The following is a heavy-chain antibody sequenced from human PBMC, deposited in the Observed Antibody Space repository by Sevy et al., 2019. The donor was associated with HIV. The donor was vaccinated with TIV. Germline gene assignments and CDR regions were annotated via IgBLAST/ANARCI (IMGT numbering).Heavy chain of an antibody. V-gene: IGHV3-7*01. CDR3: ARLPTGLQSFNYLLSTYFDS. D-gene: IGHD4-4*01. J-gene: IGHJ4*01. Sequence: GGSLRLSCAASGFNFNNHWMSWVRQAPEKGLEWVANIKQDGSEKYYVDSLKGRFTISRDNANNSLSLQIDGLRAEDTAVYYCARLPTGLQSFNYLLSTYFDSWGQEPWSPSPQ. CDR2: IKQDGSEK. CDR1: GFNFNNHW.